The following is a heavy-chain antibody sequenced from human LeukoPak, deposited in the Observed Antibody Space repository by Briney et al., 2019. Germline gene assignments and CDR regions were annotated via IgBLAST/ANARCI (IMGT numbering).Heavy chain of an antibody. V-gene: IGHV4-61*09. CDR2: IYTSGNT. J-gene: IGHJ6*03. CDR1: GGSISSGSYC. D-gene: IGHD6-13*01. CDR3: ARTTEAHSWRTRYYDYYMDV. Sequence: PSQTLSLTCTVSGGSISSGSYCWSWIRQPAGKGLEWIGHIYTSGNTNYNPSLKSRVTISVDTCKNQFSLKLSSVTAADTAVYYCARTTEAHSWRTRYYDYYMDVWGKGTTVTVSS.